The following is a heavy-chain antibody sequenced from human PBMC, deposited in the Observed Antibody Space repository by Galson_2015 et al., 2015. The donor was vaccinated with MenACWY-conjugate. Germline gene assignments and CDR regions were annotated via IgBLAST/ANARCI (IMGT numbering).Heavy chain of an antibody. D-gene: IGHD3-3*01. J-gene: IGHJ4*02. CDR2: VSYSGKA. Sequence: LEWIGTVSYSGKAYYNPSLKRRVSISIDTSKSQFSLRIISMTAADTAVYYCARDRSNDDYWSGFPGYYFDHWGQGNLATVSS. V-gene: IGHV4-39*07. CDR3: ARDRSNDDYWSGFPGYYFDH.